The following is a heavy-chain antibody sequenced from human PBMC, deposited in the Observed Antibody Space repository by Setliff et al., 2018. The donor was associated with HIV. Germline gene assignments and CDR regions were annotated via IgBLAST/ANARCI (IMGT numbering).Heavy chain of an antibody. D-gene: IGHD3-10*01. Sequence: GGSLRLSCAASGFTFSDYYMSWVRQAPGKGLEWVSAISGSGGSTYYADSVKGRFTISRDNSKNTLYLQMNSLRAEDTAVYYCAKDPFPSGSYSGWGQGTLVTVSS. J-gene: IGHJ4*02. CDR1: GFTFSDYY. V-gene: IGHV3-23*01. CDR3: AKDPFPSGSYSG. CDR2: ISGSGGST.